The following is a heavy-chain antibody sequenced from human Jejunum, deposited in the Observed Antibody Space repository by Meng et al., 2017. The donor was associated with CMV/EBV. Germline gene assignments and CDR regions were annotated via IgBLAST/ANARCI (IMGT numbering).Heavy chain of an antibody. CDR2: IYYSGST. CDR3: ARENSGYDY. CDR1: GGSISSGDSY. V-gene: IGHV4-30-4*01. Sequence: QVHLKASGPGLVTPSQTLSLTCSVSGGSISSGDSYWSWIRQPPGKGLEWIGYIYYSGSTYYNPSLRSRITISVDTSKNQFSLRLRSVTAADTAVYYCARENSGYDYWGQGTLVTVSS. D-gene: IGHD5-12*01. J-gene: IGHJ4*02.